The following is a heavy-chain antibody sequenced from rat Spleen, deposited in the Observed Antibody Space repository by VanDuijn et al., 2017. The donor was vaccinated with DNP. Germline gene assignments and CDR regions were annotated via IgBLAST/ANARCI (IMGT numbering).Heavy chain of an antibody. V-gene: IGHV5-7*01. CDR3: AKPDY. Sequence: EVQLVEFGGGSVQPGRSLKLSCAASGFTFSNSDMAWVRQAPKKGLEWVATISYDGSSTDYRDSVKGRFTISRDNAKSTLYLQMDSLRSEDTATYYCAKPDYWGQGVMVTVSS. CDR2: ISYDGSST. J-gene: IGHJ2*01. CDR1: GFTFSNSD.